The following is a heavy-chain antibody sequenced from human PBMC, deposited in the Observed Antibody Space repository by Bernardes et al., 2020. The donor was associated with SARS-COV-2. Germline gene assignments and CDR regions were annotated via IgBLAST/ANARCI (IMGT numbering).Heavy chain of an antibody. J-gene: IGHJ6*02. D-gene: IGHD6-13*01. V-gene: IGHV4-59*01. CDR2: ST. CDR3: ARDANPYSSSCTMDV. Sequence: STNYNPSLKSRVTISVDTSKNQFSLKLSSVTAADTAVYYCARDANPYSSSCTMDVWGQ.